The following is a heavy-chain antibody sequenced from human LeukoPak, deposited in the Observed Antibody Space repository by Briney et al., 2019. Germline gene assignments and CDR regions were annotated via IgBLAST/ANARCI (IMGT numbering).Heavy chain of an antibody. J-gene: IGHJ4*02. Sequence: GGSLRLSCSASGFTFSSFAMHWVRQAPGKGLEYVSAISSNGGSTYYADSVKGRFTISRDNSKNTLYLQMSSLRAEDTAVYYCVKERIAAAGRLDYWGQGTLVAVSP. CDR2: ISSNGGST. V-gene: IGHV3-64D*06. CDR3: VKERIAAAGRLDY. D-gene: IGHD6-13*01. CDR1: GFTFSSFA.